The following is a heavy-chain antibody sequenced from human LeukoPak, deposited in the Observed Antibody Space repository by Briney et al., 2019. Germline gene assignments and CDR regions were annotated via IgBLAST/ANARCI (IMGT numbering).Heavy chain of an antibody. J-gene: IGHJ4*02. CDR1: GGTFSSYA. V-gene: IGHV1-69*04. Sequence: ASVKVSCKASGGTFSSYAISWVRQAPGQGLEWMGRIIPILGIANYAQKFQGRVTITADKSTSTAYMELSSLRSEDTAVYYCARDQIGRRIAAAGVDYWGQGSLVAVSS. CDR2: IIPILGIA. D-gene: IGHD6-13*01. CDR3: ARDQIGRRIAAAGVDY.